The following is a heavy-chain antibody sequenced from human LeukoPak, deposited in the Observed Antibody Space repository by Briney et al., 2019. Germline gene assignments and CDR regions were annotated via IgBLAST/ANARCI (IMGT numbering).Heavy chain of an antibody. J-gene: IGHJ3*02. CDR2: INPNSGGT. V-gene: IGHV1-2*02. Sequence: VSVKVSCKASGYTFTGYYMHWVRQAPGQGLEWMGWINPNSGGTNYAQKFQGRVTMTRDTSTSTVYMELSSLRSEDTAVYYCARESRTLGGGAFDIWGQGTMVTVSS. CDR3: ARESRTLGGGAFDI. CDR1: GYTFTGYY. D-gene: IGHD3-10*01.